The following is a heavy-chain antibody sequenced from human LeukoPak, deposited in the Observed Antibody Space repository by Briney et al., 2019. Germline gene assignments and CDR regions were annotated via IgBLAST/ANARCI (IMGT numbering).Heavy chain of an antibody. Sequence: SVKVSCKSSEDTLISYVIFWVRLTPGQGLECLGRISSGSVRTAQKFQGRLTFTADKSTSTFYMELSGFTSEDTAVYYCARDFPGGYSGYEPLGSWGQGTLVTVSS. D-gene: IGHD5-12*01. CDR1: EDTLISYV. V-gene: IGHV1-69*04. J-gene: IGHJ4*02. CDR2: ISSGSV. CDR3: ARDFPGGYSGYEPLGS.